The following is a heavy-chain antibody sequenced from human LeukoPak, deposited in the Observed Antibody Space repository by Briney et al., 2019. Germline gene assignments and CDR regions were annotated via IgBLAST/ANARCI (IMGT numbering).Heavy chain of an antibody. CDR2: IYTSGST. J-gene: IGHJ4*02. Sequence: SETLSLTCTVSGGSISSGSYYWSWIRQPAGKGLERIGRIYTSGSTNYNPSLKSRVTISVDTSKNQFSLKLSSVTAADMAVYYCARQYSSSWSLYYFDYWGQGTLVTVSS. V-gene: IGHV4-61*02. D-gene: IGHD6-13*01. CDR3: ARQYSSSWSLYYFDY. CDR1: GGSISSGSYY.